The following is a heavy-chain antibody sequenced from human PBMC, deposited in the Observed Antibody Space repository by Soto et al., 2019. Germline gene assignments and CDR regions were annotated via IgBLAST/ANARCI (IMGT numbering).Heavy chain of an antibody. CDR1: GFSFSIHW. CDR3: AGGSY. V-gene: IGHV3-7*01. CDR2: VNQNGREK. J-gene: IGHJ4*02. Sequence: GGSLRLSCAASGFSFSIHWMNWVRQAPGKGLEWVANVNQNGREKYYVDSVKGRFTISRDNAKNSLSLQMNSLRAEDTAVYYCAGGSYWGQGTPVTVSS.